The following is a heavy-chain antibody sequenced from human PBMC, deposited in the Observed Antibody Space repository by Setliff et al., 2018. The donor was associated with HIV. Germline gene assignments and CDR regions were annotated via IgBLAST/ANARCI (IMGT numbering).Heavy chain of an antibody. V-gene: IGHV1-2*02. J-gene: IGHJ3*02. CDR2: INSGSGGT. CDR1: GYTFTDHY. CDR3: ASDYLHVFDI. Sequence: ASVKVSCKASGYTFTDHYIHWVRQAPGQGLEWMGWINSGSGGTNYAQNFQGRVTVTRDTSINTAYVELNSLKSDDTAVYYCASDYLHVFDIWGQGTMVTVSS.